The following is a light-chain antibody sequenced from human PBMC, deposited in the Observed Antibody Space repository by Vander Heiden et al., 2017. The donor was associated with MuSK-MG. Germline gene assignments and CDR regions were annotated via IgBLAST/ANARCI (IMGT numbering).Light chain of an antibody. Sequence: SALTQPRSVPGSPGQSVTISCPGTSMDAGGYNYVSCYQQHPGKAPNLMIYDVSRRPAAVPDRFSGSKSGNTASLTISGLEAEDEADYYGCSYASSSYYVFGTGTKVTVL. V-gene: IGLV2-11*01. CDR3: CSYASSSYYV. CDR2: DVS. J-gene: IGLJ1*01. CDR1: SMDAGGYNY.